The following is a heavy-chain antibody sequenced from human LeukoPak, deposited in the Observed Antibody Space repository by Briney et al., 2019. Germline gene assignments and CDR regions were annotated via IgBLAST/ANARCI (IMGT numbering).Heavy chain of an antibody. CDR1: GYTFTGYY. D-gene: IGHD3-10*01. V-gene: IGHV3-30-3*01. CDR2: ISYDGSNK. CDR3: ARGGFGEAYFDY. J-gene: IGHJ4*02. Sequence: SCKASGYTFTGYYMHWVRQAPGKGLEWVAVISYDGSNKYYADSVKGRFTISRDNSKNTLYLQMNSLRAEDTAVYYCARGGFGEAYFDYWGQGTLVTVSS.